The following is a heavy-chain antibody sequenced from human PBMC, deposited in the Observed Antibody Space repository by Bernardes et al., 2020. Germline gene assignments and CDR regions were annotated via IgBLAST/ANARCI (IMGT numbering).Heavy chain of an antibody. J-gene: IGHJ6*02. CDR2: IYYSGRT. CDR1: GGSIRSGDYY. Sequence: SETLSLTCTVSGGSIRSGDYYWSWIRQPTGKGLEWIGYIYYSGRTYYTPSLKSRVTISVDTSKNQFSLKLSSVTAADTAVYYCARDALGSITIFGVVTRHGMDVWCQGTTVTVSS. CDR3: ARDALGSITIFGVVTRHGMDV. V-gene: IGHV4-30-4*01. D-gene: IGHD3-3*01.